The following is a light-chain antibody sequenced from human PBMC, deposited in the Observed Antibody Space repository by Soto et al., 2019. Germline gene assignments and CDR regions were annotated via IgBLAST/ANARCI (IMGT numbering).Light chain of an antibody. Sequence: QSALTQPASVSGSPGQSITISCTGTSSDVGGYNFVSWYQQQPGKAPKLMIYEVSNRPSGISNRFSGSKSDNTASLTISGLQADDDADYFCTSYRSISTYVFGTGTKLTVL. J-gene: IGLJ1*01. CDR2: EVS. V-gene: IGLV2-14*01. CDR1: SSDVGGYNF. CDR3: TSYRSISTYV.